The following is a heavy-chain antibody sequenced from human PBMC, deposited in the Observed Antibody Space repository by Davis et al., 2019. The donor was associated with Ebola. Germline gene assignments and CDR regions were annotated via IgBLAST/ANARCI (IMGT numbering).Heavy chain of an antibody. J-gene: IGHJ6*02. Sequence: GESLKISCKGSGYTFTSYWIAWVRQMPGKGLEWMGGIYPGDSDTRYSPSFQGQVTISADKSISTAYLQWSSLKASDTAMYYCARWGRLSYYGMDVWGQGTTVTVSS. CDR3: ARWGRLSYYGMDV. V-gene: IGHV5-51*01. CDR1: GYTFTSYW. D-gene: IGHD3-16*01. CDR2: IYPGDSDT.